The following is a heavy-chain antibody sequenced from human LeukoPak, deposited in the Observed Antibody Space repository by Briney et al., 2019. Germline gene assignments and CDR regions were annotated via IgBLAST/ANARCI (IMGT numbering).Heavy chain of an antibody. V-gene: IGHV3-21*01. Sequence: GGSLTLSCAASGFTFSSYSRNGFRQAPGKGLHRDSPISSRRSYIYYADSIKGRFTISRDNAKNPLYLQMNSLRAEDTAVYYCARDRGPYKXXXDYWGQGXXVTXSS. CDR1: GFTFSSYS. J-gene: IGHJ4*02. D-gene: IGHD3-10*01. CDR2: ISSRRSYI. CDR3: ARDRGPYKXXXDY.